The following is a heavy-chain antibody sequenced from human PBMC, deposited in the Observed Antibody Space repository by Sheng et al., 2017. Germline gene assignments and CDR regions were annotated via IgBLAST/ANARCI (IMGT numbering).Heavy chain of an antibody. Sequence: EVQLVESGGGLVQPGGSLRLSCAASGFTFNNRWMNWVRQAPGKGLEWVAIIKQDGSEKHYVDSVAGRFTISRDNAKNSLCLQMNNLRVEDTAVYYCARGSGYIIDYWGQGTLV. J-gene: IGHJ4*02. CDR3: ARGSGYIIDY. CDR2: IKQDGSEK. V-gene: IGHV3-7*01. D-gene: IGHD5-12*01. CDR1: GFTFNNRW.